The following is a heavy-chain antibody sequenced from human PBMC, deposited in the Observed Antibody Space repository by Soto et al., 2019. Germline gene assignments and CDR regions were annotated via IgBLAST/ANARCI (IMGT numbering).Heavy chain of an antibody. D-gene: IGHD4-4*01. CDR1: GYTFTSYG. CDR2: LSAYNGST. J-gene: IGHJ5*02. V-gene: IGHV1-18*04. CDR3: ARVVHYSNYRHTGWFDP. Sequence: QVQLVQSGAEVKKPGASVKVSCKASGYTFTSYGISWVRQAPGQGLEWMGWLSAYNGSTNYAQKLQGRVTMTTDPSTSTAYKELRSLRSDHTAVYYCARVVHYSNYRHTGWFDPWGQGTLVTVSS.